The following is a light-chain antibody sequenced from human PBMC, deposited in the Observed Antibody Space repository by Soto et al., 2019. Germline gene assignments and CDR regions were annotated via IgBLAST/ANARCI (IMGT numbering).Light chain of an antibody. Sequence: QSALTQPPSASGSPGQSVTISCTGTSSDVGGYDYVSWYQQHPGKAPKLMIYEVSKRPSGVTDRFSGSKSGNTASLTVSGLQAEDEADYYCSSYAGSSTYVFGTGTKLTVL. CDR1: SSDVGGYDY. J-gene: IGLJ1*01. V-gene: IGLV2-8*01. CDR3: SSYAGSSTYV. CDR2: EVS.